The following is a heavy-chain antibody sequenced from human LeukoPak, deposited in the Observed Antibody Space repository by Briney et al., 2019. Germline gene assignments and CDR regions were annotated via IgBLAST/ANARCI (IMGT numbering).Heavy chain of an antibody. D-gene: IGHD5-12*01. Sequence: GGSLRLSCAASGFTFNNYIMNWVRQAPGKGLEWVSSISSSSDYIYYADSVKGRFTISRDNAKNSLYLQMNRLRAEDTALYYCATNGGGDSGYGNFDYWGQGTLVTVSS. J-gene: IGHJ4*02. CDR1: GFTFNNYI. CDR2: ISSSSDYI. V-gene: IGHV3-21*04. CDR3: ATNGGGDSGYGNFDY.